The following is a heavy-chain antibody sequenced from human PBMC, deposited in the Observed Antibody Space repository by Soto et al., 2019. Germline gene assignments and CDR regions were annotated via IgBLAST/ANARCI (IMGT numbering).Heavy chain of an antibody. CDR2: INRSGGT. CDR1: GGPLNGLY. Sequence: SETLSLTCVVSGGPLNGLYWSWIRQAPGKGLEWIGEINRSGGTNLDPSLKSRVTISVDPSKNQFSLNLASVTAADTAVYYCARAPIVGATFFDYWGQGSQVTVSS. V-gene: IGHV4-34*01. CDR3: ARAPIVGATFFDY. J-gene: IGHJ4*02. D-gene: IGHD1-26*01.